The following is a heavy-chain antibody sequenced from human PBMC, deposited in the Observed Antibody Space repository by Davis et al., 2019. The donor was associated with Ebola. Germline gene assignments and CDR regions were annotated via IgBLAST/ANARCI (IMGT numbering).Heavy chain of an antibody. CDR1: GGSISSYY. Sequence: MPSETLPLTCTVPGGSISSYYWSWIRQPPGKGLEWIGYIYYSGSTNYNPSLKSRVTISVDTSKNQFSLKLSSVTAADTAVYYCARDLYYYDSSGYYKVDAFDIWGQGTMVTVSS. CDR3: ARDLYYYDSSGYYKVDAFDI. D-gene: IGHD3-22*01. CDR2: IYYSGST. V-gene: IGHV4-59*01. J-gene: IGHJ3*02.